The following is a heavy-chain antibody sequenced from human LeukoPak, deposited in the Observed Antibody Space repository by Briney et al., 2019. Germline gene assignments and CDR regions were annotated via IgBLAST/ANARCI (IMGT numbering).Heavy chain of an antibody. D-gene: IGHD6-6*01. CDR2: IYYSGST. CDR1: GGSISSHY. Sequence: SETLSLTCTVSGGSISSHYWSWIRQPPGKGLEWIGYIYYSGSTNYNPSLKSRVTISVDTSKNQFSLKLSSVTAADTAVYYCAREQLGVDSWGQGTLVTVSS. V-gene: IGHV4-59*11. CDR3: AREQLGVDS. J-gene: IGHJ4*02.